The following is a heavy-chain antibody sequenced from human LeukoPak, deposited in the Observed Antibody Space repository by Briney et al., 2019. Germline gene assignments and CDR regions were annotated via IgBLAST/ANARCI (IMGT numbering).Heavy chain of an antibody. CDR1: GGTFSSYA. D-gene: IGHD1-26*01. J-gene: IGHJ4*02. CDR2: IIPIFGTA. Sequence: SVKVSCKASGGTFSSYAISWVRQAPGQGLEWMGGIIPIFGTANYAQKFQGRVTITADESTSTAYMELSSLRSDDTAVYYCARDPSGSYSGYYYFDYWGQGTLVTVSS. V-gene: IGHV1-69*13. CDR3: ARDPSGSYSGYYYFDY.